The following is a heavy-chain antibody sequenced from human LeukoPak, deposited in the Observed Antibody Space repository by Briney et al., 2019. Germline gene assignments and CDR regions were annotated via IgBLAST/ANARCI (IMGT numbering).Heavy chain of an antibody. D-gene: IGHD3-3*01. CDR1: GVNFGSYG. Sequence: GGSLRLSCAASGVNFGSYGMHWVRQAPGKGLEWVAVIWYDGSSEQYADSVKGRFTISRDNSRDTLYLQMNSLRAEDTAVYYCAKDDNWRGSYNYYYMDVWGKGTSVTVSS. CDR3: AKDDNWRGSYNYYYMDV. J-gene: IGHJ6*03. V-gene: IGHV3-33*06. CDR2: IWYDGSSE.